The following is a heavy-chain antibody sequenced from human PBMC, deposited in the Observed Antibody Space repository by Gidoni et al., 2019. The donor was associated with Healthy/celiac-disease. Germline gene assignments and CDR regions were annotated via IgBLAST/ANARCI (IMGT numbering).Heavy chain of an antibody. CDR2: IKTKSDGGTT. V-gene: IGHV3-15*01. CDR1: GFTFHNAW. CDR3: ITDKVGH. Sequence: EVQLVESGGGLVKPGGSLRLSWSASGFTFHNAWMSWVRQAPGKGLEWVGRIKTKSDGGTTDYAAPVKGRFTISRDDSKNTLFLQMNSLKTEDTAVYYCITDKVGHWGQGTLVTVSS. J-gene: IGHJ4*02. D-gene: IGHD1-26*01.